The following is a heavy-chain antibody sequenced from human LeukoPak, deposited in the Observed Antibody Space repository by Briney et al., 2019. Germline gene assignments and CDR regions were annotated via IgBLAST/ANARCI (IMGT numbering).Heavy chain of an antibody. J-gene: IGHJ6*02. CDR3: ARDFEESDGMDV. V-gene: IGHV1-69*04. CDR2: IIPILGIA. D-gene: IGHD3-10*01. CDR1: GGTFSSYA. Sequence: SVKVSCKASGGTFSSYAISWVRQAPGQGLEWMGRIIPILGIANYAQKFQGRVTITADKSTSTAYMELSSLRSEDTAVYYCARDFEESDGMDVWGQGTTVTVSS.